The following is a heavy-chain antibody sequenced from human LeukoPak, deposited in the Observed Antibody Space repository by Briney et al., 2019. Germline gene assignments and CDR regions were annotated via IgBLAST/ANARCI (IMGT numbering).Heavy chain of an antibody. CDR3: ARDRYDFWSGYYVKRDAFDI. J-gene: IGHJ3*02. CDR2: ISAFNGNT. V-gene: IGHV1-18*01. D-gene: IGHD3-3*01. CDR1: GYTFTSYG. Sequence: GASVKVSCKASGYTFTSYGISWVRQAPGQGLEWVGWISAFNGNTNYAQKLQGRVTMTTDTSTSTAYMELRSLRSDDTAVYYCARDRYDFWSGYYVKRDAFDIWGQGTMVTVSS.